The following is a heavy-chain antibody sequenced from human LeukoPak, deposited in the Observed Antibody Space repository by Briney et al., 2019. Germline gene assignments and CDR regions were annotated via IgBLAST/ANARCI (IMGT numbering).Heavy chain of an antibody. D-gene: IGHD3-22*01. CDR1: GGSISSGGYY. J-gene: IGHJ4*02. CDR2: IYYSGST. Sequence: SETLSLTCTVSGGSISSGGYYWSWIRQHPGKGLEWIGYIYYSGSTYYNPSLKSRVTISVDTSKNQFSLKLSSVTAADTAVYYCARDRYYDSSGYYPFDYWSQGTLVTVSS. V-gene: IGHV4-31*03. CDR3: ARDRYYDSSGYYPFDY.